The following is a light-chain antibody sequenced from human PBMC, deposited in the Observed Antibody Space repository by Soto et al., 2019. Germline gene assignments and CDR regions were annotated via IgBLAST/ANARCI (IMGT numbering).Light chain of an antibody. V-gene: IGLV2-11*01. J-gene: IGLJ1*01. CDR3: CSYVGSDSSYV. CDR1: SSDVGGYNY. CDR2: DVS. Sequence: QSALTQPRSVSGSPGQSVTISCTGTSSDVGGYNYVSWFQQHPGKAPKLMIYDVSKRPSGVPDRFSGSKSGNTASLTISGLQAEDEADYYCCSYVGSDSSYVFGTGTKLTVL.